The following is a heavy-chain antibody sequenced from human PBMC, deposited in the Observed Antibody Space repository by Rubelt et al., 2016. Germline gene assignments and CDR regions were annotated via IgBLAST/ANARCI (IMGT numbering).Heavy chain of an antibody. Sequence: EVHLVESGGGLVNPGGSLRLSCAASGFTFSSCEMNWVRQAPGKGLEWVSYISRSGSTIYYADSVKGRFTSSRDNAKNSLCLQRISLRVEDTAVYYCVTHGPYWGQGTLVTVSS. CDR1: GFTFSSCE. J-gene: IGHJ4*02. CDR2: ISRSGSTI. V-gene: IGHV3-48*03. CDR3: VTHGPY.